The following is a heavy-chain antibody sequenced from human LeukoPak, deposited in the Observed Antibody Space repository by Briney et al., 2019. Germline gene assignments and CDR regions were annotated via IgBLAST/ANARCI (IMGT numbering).Heavy chain of an antibody. J-gene: IGHJ4*02. D-gene: IGHD1-26*01. CDR3: ASYRIVGATSLFDY. V-gene: IGHV1-2*02. CDR2: INPNSGGT. Sequence: VASVKVSCKASGYTFTGYYMHWVRQAPGQGLEWMGWINPNSGGTNYAQKFQGRVTMTRDTSISTAYMELSRLRSDDTAVYYCASYRIVGATSLFDYWGQGTLVTVSS. CDR1: GYTFTGYY.